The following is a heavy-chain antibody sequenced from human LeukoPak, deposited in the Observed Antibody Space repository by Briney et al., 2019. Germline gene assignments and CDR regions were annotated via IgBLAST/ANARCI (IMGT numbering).Heavy chain of an antibody. Sequence: SETLSLTCAVYGGSFSGYYWSWIRQPPGKGLEWIGEINHSGSTNYNPSLKSRVTISVDTSKNQFSLKLSSVTAADTAVYYCARRPTMVPFDYWGQGTLVTVSS. CDR3: ARRPTMVPFDY. D-gene: IGHD4/OR15-4a*01. V-gene: IGHV4-34*01. CDR2: INHSGST. J-gene: IGHJ4*02. CDR1: GGSFSGYY.